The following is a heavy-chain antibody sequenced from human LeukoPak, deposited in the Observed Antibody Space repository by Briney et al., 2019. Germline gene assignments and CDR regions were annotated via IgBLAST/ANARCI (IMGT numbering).Heavy chain of an antibody. CDR3: AKDLRGSSLLLWFGEGAFDI. J-gene: IGHJ3*02. V-gene: IGHV3-23*01. D-gene: IGHD3-10*01. Sequence: GGALRLSCAASGFTFSSYRMNEVRQAPGKGLEWVSVINCSDGSTYYADSVRGRFTISRDNSKHELYLQMNNLRAKDTAVYYCAKDLRGSSLLLWFGEGAFDIWGQGTMVTVSS. CDR2: INCSDGST. CDR1: GFTFSSYR.